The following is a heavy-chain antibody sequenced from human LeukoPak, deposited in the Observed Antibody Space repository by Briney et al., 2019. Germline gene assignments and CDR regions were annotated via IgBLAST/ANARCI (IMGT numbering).Heavy chain of an antibody. CDR3: ARGFFY. Sequence: SETLSLTCAVYGGSFSGYYWSWIRQPPGKGLEWIGEINHSGSTNYNPSLKSRVTISVDTSKNQFSLKLSSVTAADTAMYYCARGFFYWGQGTLVTVSS. D-gene: IGHD3-3*01. CDR1: GGSFSGYY. J-gene: IGHJ4*02. V-gene: IGHV4-34*01. CDR2: INHSGST.